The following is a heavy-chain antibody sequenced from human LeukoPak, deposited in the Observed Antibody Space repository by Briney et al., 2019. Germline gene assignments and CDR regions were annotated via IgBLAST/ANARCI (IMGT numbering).Heavy chain of an antibody. CDR1: GFTFSSYW. Sequence: GGSLRLSCAASGFTFSSYWMHWVRQAPGKGLVWVSRISGDGFITSYADSVKGRFTISRDNAKNTLYLQMNSLRAADTAVYFCARDPMAQAGLDYWGQGTLLTVSA. CDR2: ISGDGFIT. J-gene: IGHJ4*02. CDR3: ARDPMAQAGLDY. D-gene: IGHD6-19*01. V-gene: IGHV3-74*01.